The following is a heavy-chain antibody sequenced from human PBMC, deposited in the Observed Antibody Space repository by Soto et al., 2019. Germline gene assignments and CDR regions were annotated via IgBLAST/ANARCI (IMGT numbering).Heavy chain of an antibody. V-gene: IGHV1-69*13. CDR1: GGTFSSYA. J-gene: IGHJ6*02. Sequence: SVKVSCKAPGGTFSSYAISWVRQAPGQGLEWMGGIIPIFGTANYAQKFQGRVTITADESTSTAYMELSSLRSEDTAVYYCARGPAARRSYYYYGMDVWGQGTTVTVS. D-gene: IGHD2-2*01. CDR2: IIPIFGTA. CDR3: ARGPAARRSYYYYGMDV.